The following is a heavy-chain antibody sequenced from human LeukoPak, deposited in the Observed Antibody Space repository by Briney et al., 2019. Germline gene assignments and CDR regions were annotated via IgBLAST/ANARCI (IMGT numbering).Heavy chain of an antibody. V-gene: IGHV4-39*01. CDR2: IYYSGST. CDR3: ARGFTIFGRFNWFDP. D-gene: IGHD3-3*01. CDR1: GGSISSSRYY. Sequence: NPSETLSLTCTVSGGSISSSRYYWGWIRQPPGKGLEWIGSIYYSGSTYYNPSLKSRVTISVDTSKNQFSLKLSSVTAADTAVYYCARGFTIFGRFNWFDPWGQGTLVTVSS. J-gene: IGHJ5*02.